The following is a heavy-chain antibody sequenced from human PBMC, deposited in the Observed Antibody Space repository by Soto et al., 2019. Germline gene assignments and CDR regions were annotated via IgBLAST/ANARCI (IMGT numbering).Heavy chain of an antibody. Sequence: VQLVESGGGVVQPGRSLRLSCAASGFVYSTYAMHWVRLSPGKGLEWVALIWNDGTKEYYVESVRGRFTISRENSQNTLNLQMDSLGDEDTAVYFCVRGIPSQYSNNCLYWNFDLWGRGTQVTVSA. D-gene: IGHD2-2*01. CDR3: VRGIPSQYSNNCLYWNFDL. J-gene: IGHJ2*01. V-gene: IGHV3-33*01. CDR2: IWNDGTKE. CDR1: GFVYSTYA.